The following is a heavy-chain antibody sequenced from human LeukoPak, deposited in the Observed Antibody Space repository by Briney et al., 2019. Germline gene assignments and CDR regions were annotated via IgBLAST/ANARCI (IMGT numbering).Heavy chain of an antibody. CDR2: INWNGGST. CDR3: ARYAVLRNIAAAGYFDY. V-gene: IGHV3-20*04. J-gene: IGHJ4*02. D-gene: IGHD6-13*01. Sequence: GGSLRLSCAACGFSLDDYGMSWVRQAPGKGLEWVSGINWNGGSTGYADSVKGRFTISRDNAKNSLYLKMNSLRAEDTALYYCARYAVLRNIAAAGYFDYWGQGTLVTVSS. CDR1: GFSLDDYG.